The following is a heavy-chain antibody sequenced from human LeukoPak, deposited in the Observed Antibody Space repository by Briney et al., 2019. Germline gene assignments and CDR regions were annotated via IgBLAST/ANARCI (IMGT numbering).Heavy chain of an antibody. J-gene: IGHJ4*02. V-gene: IGHV3-11*04. CDR2: ISSSGSTI. Sequence: PGGSLRLSCAASGFTFSDYYMSWIRQAPGKGLEWVSYISSSGSTIYYADSVKGRFTISRDNSKNTLYLQMNSLRAEDTAVYYCAKSSFEGYCSSTSCSGDYWGQGTLVTVSS. CDR3: AKSSFEGYCSSTSCSGDY. D-gene: IGHD2-2*01. CDR1: GFTFSDYY.